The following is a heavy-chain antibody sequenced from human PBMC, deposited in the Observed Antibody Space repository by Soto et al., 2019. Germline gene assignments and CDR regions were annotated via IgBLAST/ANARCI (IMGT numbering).Heavy chain of an antibody. CDR3: ARDRIAVAGSYYYGMDV. CDR1: GYTSTSYG. CDR2: ISAYNGNT. Sequence: ASVKVSCKASGYTSTSYGISWVRQAPGLGLEWMGWISAYNGNTNYAQKLQGRVTMTTDTSTSTAYMELRSLRSDDTAVYYCARDRIAVAGSYYYGMDVWGQGTTVTVSS. V-gene: IGHV1-18*01. J-gene: IGHJ6*02. D-gene: IGHD6-19*01.